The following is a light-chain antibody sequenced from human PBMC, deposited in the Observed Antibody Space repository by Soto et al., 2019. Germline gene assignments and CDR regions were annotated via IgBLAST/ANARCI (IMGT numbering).Light chain of an antibody. CDR1: QGITYW. Sequence: DIQMTQSPSSMSASLGDRVTSTCRASQGITYWLAWYQQRPGRAPKCLIYAASILESGVPSRFTGSGSGTNFTLTINDLQPEDFATYFCQQDNSFPLTFGQGTRLEIK. J-gene: IGKJ5*01. V-gene: IGKV1-12*01. CDR3: QQDNSFPLT. CDR2: AAS.